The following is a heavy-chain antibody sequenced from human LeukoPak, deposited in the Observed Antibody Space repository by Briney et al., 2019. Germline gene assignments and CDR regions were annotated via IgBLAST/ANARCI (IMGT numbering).Heavy chain of an antibody. D-gene: IGHD2-15*01. Sequence: VQPGGSLRLSCAASGFTSSSYWMTWVRQAPGKGLEWVANIKQDGSEKYYVDSVKGRFTISRDNAKNSLYLQMNSLRAEDTAVYYCARVDCSGGSCCQDDWGQGTLVTVSS. CDR2: IKQDGSEK. V-gene: IGHV3-7*04. CDR3: ARVDCSGGSCCQDD. J-gene: IGHJ4*02. CDR1: GFTSSSYW.